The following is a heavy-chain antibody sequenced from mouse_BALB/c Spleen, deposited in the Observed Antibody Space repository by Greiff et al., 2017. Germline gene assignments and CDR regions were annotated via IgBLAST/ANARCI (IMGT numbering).Heavy chain of an antibody. V-gene: IGHV5-6*01. CDR3: ARQTLMLRRAMDY. CDR2: ISSGGSYT. J-gene: IGHJ4*01. CDR1: GFTFSSYG. Sequence: EVQVVESGGDLVKPGGSLTLSCAASGFTFSSYGMPWVRQTPDKRLEWVATISSGGSYTYYPDSVKGRFTISRDNAKNTLYLQMSSLKSEDTAMYCCARQTLMLRRAMDYWGQGTSVTVSA. D-gene: IGHD1-1*01.